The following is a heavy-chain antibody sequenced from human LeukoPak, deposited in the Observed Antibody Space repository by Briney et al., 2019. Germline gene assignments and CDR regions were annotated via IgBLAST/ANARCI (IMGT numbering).Heavy chain of an antibody. CDR2: ISSSSSYI. J-gene: IGHJ5*01. CDR3: ASGHWFES. Sequence: GGSLRLSCAASGFTFSNYRMNWVRQAPGKGLEWVSSISSSSSYIYYADSVKGRFTISRDNSKNTLYLQMNSLRAEDTAVYYCASGHWFESWGQGTLITVSS. CDR1: GFTFSNYR. V-gene: IGHV3-21*01. D-gene: IGHD3-10*01.